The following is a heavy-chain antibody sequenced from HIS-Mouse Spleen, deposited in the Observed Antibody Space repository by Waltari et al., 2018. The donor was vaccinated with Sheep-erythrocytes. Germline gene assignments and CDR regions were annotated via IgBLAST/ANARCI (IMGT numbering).Heavy chain of an antibody. CDR1: GGSFSGYY. V-gene: IGHV4-34*01. CDR3: ARVVVVVTAHTFYFDY. CDR2: INHSGST. J-gene: IGHJ4*02. D-gene: IGHD2-21*02. Sequence: QVQLQQWGAGLLKPSETLSLTCAVYGGSFSGYYWSWIRQPPGKGLEWIGEINHSGSTNYNPSLKSRVTISVDTSKNQFSLKLSSVTAADTAVYYCARVVVVVTAHTFYFDYWGQGTLVTVSS.